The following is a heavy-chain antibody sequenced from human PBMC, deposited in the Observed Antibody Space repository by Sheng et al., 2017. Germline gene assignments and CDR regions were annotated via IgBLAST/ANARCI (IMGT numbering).Heavy chain of an antibody. CDR3: VRAKGDYPPDY. Sequence: EVQLVESGGGLVQPGRSLRLSCAASGFTFNDYYMDWVRQAAGNGLEWLGRCRNKANSYTTEYAASVKGRFTMSRDDSKNLLYLQMNGLKTEDTAVYYCVRAKGDYPPDYWGQGTVVTVSS. D-gene: IGHD4-17*01. J-gene: IGHJ4*02. CDR1: GFTFNDYY. CDR2: CRNKANSYTT. V-gene: IGHV3-72*01.